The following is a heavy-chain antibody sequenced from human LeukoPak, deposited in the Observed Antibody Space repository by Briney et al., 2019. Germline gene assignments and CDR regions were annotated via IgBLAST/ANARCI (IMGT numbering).Heavy chain of an antibody. D-gene: IGHD5-12*01. CDR2: ISGSGLST. CDR1: GFTLSNYA. Sequence: PGGSMRLSCAASGFTLSNYAMSWVRQPPGKGLGWVSVISGSGLSTYYADSVKGRFTISRDNSKNTLYLQMNSLRAEDTAVYYCAKGGLYNWFDPWGEGTLVTVSS. V-gene: IGHV3-23*01. CDR3: AKGGLYNWFDP. J-gene: IGHJ5*02.